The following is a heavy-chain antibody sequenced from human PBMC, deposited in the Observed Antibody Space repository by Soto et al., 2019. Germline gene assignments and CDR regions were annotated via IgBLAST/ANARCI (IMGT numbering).Heavy chain of an antibody. CDR1: GGSTSSGDW. V-gene: IGHV4-4*02. CDR3: VRGQPHRITIFEVVIRSYDYGMDV. J-gene: IGHJ6*04. Sequence: PSETLSLTCAVSGGSTSSGDWWSWVRQPPGKGLEWIGEIYHSGSTNYNPSLERRITMSVDKSNNQFSLKLNSMTAADTAVYFCVRGQPHRITIFEVVIRSYDYGMDVWGKGATVPVSS. D-gene: IGHD3-3*02. CDR2: IYHSGST.